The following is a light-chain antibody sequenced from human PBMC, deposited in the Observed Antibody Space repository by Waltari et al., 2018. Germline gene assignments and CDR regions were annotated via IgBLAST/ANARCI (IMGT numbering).Light chain of an antibody. CDR3: SSYTDTNTLHVV. V-gene: IGLV2-14*03. CDR1: SSDIGDFNY. CDR2: GVT. J-gene: IGLJ2*01. Sequence: SALTQPASVSGSPGQSTTISCTGTSSDIGDFNYISWYQQHPGEGPKLIIYGVTKRPSGVSNRFSGSKSGNTASLTISGLRADDEAEYFCSSYTDTNTLHVVFGGGTKLSVL.